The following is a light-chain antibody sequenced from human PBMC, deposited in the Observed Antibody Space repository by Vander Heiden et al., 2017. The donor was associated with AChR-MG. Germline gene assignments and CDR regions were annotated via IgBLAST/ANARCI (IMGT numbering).Light chain of an antibody. CDR2: AAS. CDR3: QQGNNFPWT. V-gene: IGKV1-12*01. J-gene: IGKJ1*01. CDR1: QGIRSW. Sequence: DIQMTQPPSSVSASVGDRVTIPCRASQGIRSWLAWYQQKPGKAPKLLIYAASNWQSGVPSRFSGSGSGTDFTLTISSLQPEDVATYYCQQGNNFPWTFGQGTKVEIK.